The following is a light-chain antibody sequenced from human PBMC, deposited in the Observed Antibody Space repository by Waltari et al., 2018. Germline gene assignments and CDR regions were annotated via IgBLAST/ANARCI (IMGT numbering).Light chain of an antibody. Sequence: DIQMTQSPSTLSASVGDRVTITCRASQSIRNWLAWYQQKPGKAPKLLIYEASNLETGVPSRFGGSGSGTEVTLTINSLQPDDSATYYCQHYDTYPVTFGQGTKMEIK. J-gene: IGKJ2*01. V-gene: IGKV1-5*03. CDR3: QHYDTYPVT. CDR1: QSIRNW. CDR2: EAS.